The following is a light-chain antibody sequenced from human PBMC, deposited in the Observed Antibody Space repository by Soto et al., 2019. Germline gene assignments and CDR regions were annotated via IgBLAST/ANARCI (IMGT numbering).Light chain of an antibody. V-gene: IGKV3-20*01. CDR3: QQYGSSLIT. CDR1: QSVSSY. CDR2: GSS. Sequence: EIVVTQSRATLSLSPGERDTLSCRASQSVSSYVAWYKQKPGQAPRLLSYGSSSRATGIPDRVSGSGAGTDFTLTISRLAPESFAVYYCQQYGSSLITFGQGTRLEIK. J-gene: IGKJ5*01.